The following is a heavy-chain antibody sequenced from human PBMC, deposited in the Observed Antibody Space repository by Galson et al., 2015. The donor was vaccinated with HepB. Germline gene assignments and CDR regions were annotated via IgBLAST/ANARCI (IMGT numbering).Heavy chain of an antibody. V-gene: IGHV4-34*01. D-gene: IGHD6-19*01. CDR3: LAMYSSGWPLQSYFDY. Sequence: ETLSLTCAVYGGSFSGYYWSWIRQPPGKGLEWIGEINHSGSTNYNPSLKSRVTISVDTSKNQFSLKLSSVTAADTAVYYCLAMYSSGWPLQSYFDYWGQGTLVTVSS. J-gene: IGHJ4*02. CDR2: INHSGST. CDR1: GGSFSGYY.